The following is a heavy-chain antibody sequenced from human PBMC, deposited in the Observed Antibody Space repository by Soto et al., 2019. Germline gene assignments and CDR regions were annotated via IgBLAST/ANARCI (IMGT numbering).Heavy chain of an antibody. Sequence: QVQLVQSGGEVKRPGASVKVSCKTSGYTFSNYGLTWVRQAPGQPLEWLGGISLYSDGTNYAQKFQGRVTMTTDTSTTTAYMELRSLRSDDTAVYYCARVVQGAEAWFGPWGQGTLVTVSS. CDR3: ARVVQGAEAWFGP. D-gene: IGHD2-2*01. CDR2: ISLYSDGT. CDR1: GYTFSNYG. V-gene: IGHV1-18*01. J-gene: IGHJ5*02.